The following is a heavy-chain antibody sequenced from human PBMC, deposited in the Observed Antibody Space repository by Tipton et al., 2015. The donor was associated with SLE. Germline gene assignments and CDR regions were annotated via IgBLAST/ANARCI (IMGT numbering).Heavy chain of an antibody. V-gene: IGHV3-73*01. CDR1: ESTFNGSA. D-gene: IGHD2-15*01. Sequence: GSLRLSCVASESTFNGSALHWVRQASGKGLEWVGRIRSRNSNYEKTFAASVNGRFTISRDDSKNMAYLQMTSLKIEDSAVYYCTARTSSGPRLFDYWGQGTLVTVSS. J-gene: IGHJ4*02. CDR2: IRSRNSNYEK. CDR3: TARTSSGPRLFDY.